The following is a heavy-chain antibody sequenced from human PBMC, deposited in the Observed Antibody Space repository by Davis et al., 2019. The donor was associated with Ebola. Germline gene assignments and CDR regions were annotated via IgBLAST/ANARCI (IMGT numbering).Heavy chain of an antibody. CDR1: GGSSSGYH. CDR2: INHSGST. CDR3: ARGYTGWFDP. Sequence: MPSETLSLTCAVYGGSSSGYHCSWIPQPPGKGLEWIGEINHSGSTNYNPSLKSRVTISVDTSKNQFSLKLSSVTVADTAVYYCARGYTGWFDPWGQGTLVTVSS. V-gene: IGHV4-34*01. J-gene: IGHJ5*02. D-gene: IGHD2-2*02.